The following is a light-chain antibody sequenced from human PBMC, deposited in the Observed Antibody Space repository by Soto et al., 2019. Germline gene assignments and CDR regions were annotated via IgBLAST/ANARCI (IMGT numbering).Light chain of an antibody. J-gene: IGKJ2*01. CDR2: AAS. CDR3: QQSYSTPQRYT. V-gene: IGKV1-39*01. Sequence: DIQVTQSPSSLSASVGDRVTITCRASQSISSYLNWYQQKPGKAPKLLIYAASSLQSGVPSRFSGSGSGTDFTLTISSLQPEDFATYYCQQSYSTPQRYTFGQGTKLEIK. CDR1: QSISSY.